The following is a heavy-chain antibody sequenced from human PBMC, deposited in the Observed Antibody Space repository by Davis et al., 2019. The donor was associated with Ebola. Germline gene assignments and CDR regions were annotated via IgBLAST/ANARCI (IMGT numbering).Heavy chain of an antibody. J-gene: IGHJ4*02. CDR2: INQDGTKE. D-gene: IGHD3-22*01. CDR1: GFTFRNYW. V-gene: IGHV3-7*03. CDR3: ARDPDSFDY. Sequence: GESLKISCAASGFTFRNYWMSWVRQAPGKGLEWVANINQDGTKEYYVDSVEGRFTISRDNAKNSLSLQMNSLRVEDTAVYYCARDPDSFDYWGQGTLVTVSS.